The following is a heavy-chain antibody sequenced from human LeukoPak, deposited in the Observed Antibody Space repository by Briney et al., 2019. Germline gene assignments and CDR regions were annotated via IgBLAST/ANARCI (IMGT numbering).Heavy chain of an antibody. CDR1: GGSMSGYY. CDR3: ARRRVYSGSGEFDF. V-gene: IGHV4-59*01. Sequence: SETLSLTCTVSGGSMSGYYWSWNRQPPGKGLEWIGYIHYSGTTNYNPSLKSRVTISLDTSRNQFSLKLRSVTTADTAVYYCARRRVYSGSGEFDFWGQGTLVTVSS. D-gene: IGHD5-12*01. J-gene: IGHJ4*02. CDR2: IHYSGTT.